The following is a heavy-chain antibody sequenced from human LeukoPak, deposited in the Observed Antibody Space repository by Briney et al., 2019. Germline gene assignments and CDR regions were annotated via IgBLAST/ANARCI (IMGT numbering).Heavy chain of an antibody. CDR3: ARGDKFSGDY. J-gene: IGHJ4*02. CDR1: GFTFSTYW. CDR2: IHQEGNEK. D-gene: IGHD2-15*01. Sequence: GGSLRLSCAASGFTFSTYWMSWVRQAPGKGLEWVANIHQEGNEKYYVDSVNGRFTISRENPKNKLYLQMNSLSDQDTAVYYCARGDKFSGDYWGQGTLVTVSS. V-gene: IGHV3-7*04.